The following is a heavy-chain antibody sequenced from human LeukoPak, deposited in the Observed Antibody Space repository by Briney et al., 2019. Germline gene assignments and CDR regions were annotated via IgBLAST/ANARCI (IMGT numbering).Heavy chain of an antibody. CDR2: IKEDGSET. CDR1: GFIFKKYW. CDR3: ARETPRRGETRDGYR. Sequence: GGSLRLSCAASGFIFKKYWMNWVRQVPGKGLECLANIKEDGSETYYADSVKGRFTISRDNSKNLLFLQINSLRVEDTAVYYCARETPRRGETRDGYRWGQGTVVTVSS. D-gene: IGHD5-24*01. J-gene: IGHJ4*02. V-gene: IGHV3-7*01.